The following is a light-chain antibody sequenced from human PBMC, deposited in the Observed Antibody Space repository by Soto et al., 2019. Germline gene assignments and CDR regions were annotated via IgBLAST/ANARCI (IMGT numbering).Light chain of an antibody. CDR2: DVS. CDR1: IGDIGSYNY. CDR3: SSYGASSTL. V-gene: IGLV2-14*03. Sequence: QSVLTQPASVSGSPGQSITISFAGGIGDIGSYNYVSWYQQHPGKAPKLLIYDVSYRPSGISDRFSGSKSGNTASLTISGLQPEDEADYYCSSYGASSTLFGGGSQLTVL. J-gene: IGLJ3*02.